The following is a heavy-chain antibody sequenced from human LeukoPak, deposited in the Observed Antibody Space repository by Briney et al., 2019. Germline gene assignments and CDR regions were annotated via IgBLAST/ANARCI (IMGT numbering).Heavy chain of an antibody. CDR2: ISSSRRTI. J-gene: IGHJ4*02. CDR1: GFTFSSYN. Sequence: PGGSLRLFCAASGFTFSSYNINWVRQAPGKGLEWVSYISSSRRTISYADPVKGRFTISRDNAKNSLYLQMNSLRAEDTAVYYCARSSSRYCSGGSCYSGVLGYFDYWGQGTLVTVSS. V-gene: IGHV3-48*01. D-gene: IGHD2-15*01. CDR3: ARSSSRYCSGGSCYSGVLGYFDY.